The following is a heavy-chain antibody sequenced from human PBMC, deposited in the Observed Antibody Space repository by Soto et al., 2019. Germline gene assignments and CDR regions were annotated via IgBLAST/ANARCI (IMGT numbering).Heavy chain of an antibody. Sequence: PSETLSPTCTVSGGSISSSSYYWGWIRQPPGKGLEWIGSIYYSGSTYYNPSLKSRVTISVDTSKNQFSLKLSSVTAADTAVYYCARLSDIVVVPAAILYSSRYYFDYWGQGTLVTVSS. CDR1: GGSISSSSYY. V-gene: IGHV4-39*01. CDR2: IYYSGST. J-gene: IGHJ4*02. D-gene: IGHD2-2*01. CDR3: ARLSDIVVVPAAILYSSRYYFDY.